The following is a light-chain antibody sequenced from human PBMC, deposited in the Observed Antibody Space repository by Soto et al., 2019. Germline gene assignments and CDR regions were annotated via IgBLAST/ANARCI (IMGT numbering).Light chain of an antibody. J-gene: IGKJ1*01. CDR3: QQYNSYLWT. CDR2: DAS. CDR1: QDINSW. Sequence: DIQMTQSPSTLSASVGDRVTITCRASQDINSWLAWYQQKPGKAPKLLIYDASSLESGVPSRFSGSGSGTEFTLTISSLQPDDFATYYCQQYNSYLWTFGQGTKVDIK. V-gene: IGKV1-5*01.